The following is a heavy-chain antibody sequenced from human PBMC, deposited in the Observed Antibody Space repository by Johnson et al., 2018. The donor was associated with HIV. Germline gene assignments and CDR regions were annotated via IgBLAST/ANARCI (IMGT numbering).Heavy chain of an antibody. V-gene: IGHV3-30*02. CDR2: MRYDGSNK. CDR3: AKDGMVAGSGGAVAFDI. Sequence: VESGGGVVQPGGSLRLSCAASGLTFSIYCMHWVRQAPGKGLEWVSFMRYDGSNKYYADSVKGRFTISRDNSKNTLYLQMNSLRAEDTAIYYCAKDGMVAGSGGAVAFDIWGQGTMVTVSS. CDR1: GLTFSIYC. D-gene: IGHD6-19*01. J-gene: IGHJ3*02.